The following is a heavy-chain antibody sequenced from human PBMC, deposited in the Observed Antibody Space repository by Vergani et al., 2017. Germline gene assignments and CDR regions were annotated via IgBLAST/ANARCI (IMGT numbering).Heavy chain of an antibody. J-gene: IGHJ5*02. Sequence: VQLVESGGGVVQPGGSMRLSCSASGLTLSSYGVRWVRQAPGRGLESVTFTRPHEDGAFYSASVRGRFTVSRDNSKNTLYLEMNRLNVDDTAIYYCGKTQGTVVGTWWFDPWGQGTPVTVSS. CDR1: GLTLSSYG. D-gene: IGHD1-7*01. CDR2: TRPHEDGA. V-gene: IGHV3-30*02. CDR3: GKTQGTVVGTWWFDP.